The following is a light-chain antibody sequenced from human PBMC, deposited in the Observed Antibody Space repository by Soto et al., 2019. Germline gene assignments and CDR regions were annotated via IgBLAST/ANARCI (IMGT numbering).Light chain of an antibody. V-gene: IGKV4-1*01. CDR2: WAS. CDR3: QHYYSTPLT. J-gene: IGKJ4*01. Sequence: DIVMTQSPDSLSLSLGERATISCKSSQSVLSSSNSKNYLAWYQQKPGQPPNLLIYWASFRESGVPDRFSGSGSGTHFTLTISSLQAEDVAVYYCQHYYSTPLTFGGGTKVEIK. CDR1: QSVLSSSNSKNY.